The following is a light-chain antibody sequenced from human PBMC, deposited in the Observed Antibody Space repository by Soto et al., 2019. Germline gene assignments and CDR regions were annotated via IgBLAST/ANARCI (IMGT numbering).Light chain of an antibody. CDR2: GAS. CDR3: QKYNNWPS. J-gene: IGKJ2*01. CDR1: PSVGSN. V-gene: IGKV3-15*01. Sequence: EIVMTQSPATLSVSPGESATLYCRASPSVGSNLAWYQQRPGQSPRLLMYGASTRATGITARFSGGGSGTEFTLTIDSLHSEDFAVYFCQKYNNWPSFGQGTKLVI.